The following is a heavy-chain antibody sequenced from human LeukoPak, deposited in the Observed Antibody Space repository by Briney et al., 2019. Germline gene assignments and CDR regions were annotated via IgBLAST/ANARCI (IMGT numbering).Heavy chain of an antibody. CDR1: GYTFTSYG. CDR3: ARVVEQQLVRGLDWFDP. J-gene: IGHJ5*02. D-gene: IGHD6-13*01. Sequence: ASVKVSCKASGYTFTSYGISWVRQAPGQGLEWMGWIGAYNGNTNYAQKLQGRVTMTTDTSTSTAYMELRSLRSDDTAVYYCARVVEQQLVRGLDWFDPWGQGTLVTVSS. V-gene: IGHV1-18*01. CDR2: IGAYNGNT.